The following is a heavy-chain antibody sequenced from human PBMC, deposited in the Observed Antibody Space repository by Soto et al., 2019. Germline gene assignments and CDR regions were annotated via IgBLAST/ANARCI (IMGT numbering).Heavy chain of an antibody. D-gene: IGHD2-15*01. V-gene: IGHV1-18*04. CDR3: ASVVVVGGTHNSWSDP. CDR1: GYTFTSYG. CDR2: ISAYNGNT. Sequence: ASVKVSCKASGYTFTSYGISWVRQAPGQGLEWMGWISAYNGNTNYAQKLQGRVTMTTDPSTSTAYMELRSLSSDDRAVYYCASVVVVGGTHNSWSDPWGQVTLLTVS. J-gene: IGHJ5*02.